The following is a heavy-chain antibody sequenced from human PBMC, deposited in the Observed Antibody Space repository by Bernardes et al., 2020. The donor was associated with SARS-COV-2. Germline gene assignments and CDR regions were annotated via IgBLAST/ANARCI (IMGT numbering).Heavy chain of an antibody. Sequence: GGSLRLSCEASGFAFSNYGMAWVRQAPGKGLEWVSSIRANSVNTYYADSVKGRFTVSRDNSKNTLYLQMNSLRAEETALYYCAKIRTSGRWYFHSWGQGALVTVSS. CDR3: AKIRTSGRWYFHS. CDR1: GFAFSNYG. D-gene: IGHD6-19*01. J-gene: IGHJ4*02. CDR2: IRANSVNT. V-gene: IGHV3-23*01.